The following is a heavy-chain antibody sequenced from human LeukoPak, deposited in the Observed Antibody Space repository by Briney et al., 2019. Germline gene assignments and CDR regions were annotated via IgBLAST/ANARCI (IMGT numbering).Heavy chain of an antibody. CDR1: GGSFSGYY. V-gene: IGHV4-34*01. CDR2: INHSGST. D-gene: IGHD2-15*01. J-gene: IGHJ4*02. CDR3: ARSPSGYCSGGSCHGGDYFDY. Sequence: SETLSLTCAVYGGSFSGYYWSWIRQPPGKGLEWIGEINHSGSTNYNPSLKSRVTISVDTSKNQSSLKLSSVTAADTAVYYCARSPSGYCSGGSCHGGDYFDYWGQGTLVTVSS.